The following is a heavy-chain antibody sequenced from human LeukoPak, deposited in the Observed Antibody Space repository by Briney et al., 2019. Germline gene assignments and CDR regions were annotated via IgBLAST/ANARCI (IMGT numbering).Heavy chain of an antibody. D-gene: IGHD2-15*01. J-gene: IGHJ6*03. V-gene: IGHV4-61*02. CDR2: IYTSGST. CDR1: GGSISSGSYY. Sequence: PSQTLSLTCTVSGGSISSGSYYWSWIRQPAGKGLEWIGRIYTSGSTNYNPSLKSRVTISVDTSKNQFSLKLSSVTAADTAVYYCAREPIVVVVAATKLYYYYYYMDVWGEGTTVTISS. CDR3: AREPIVVVVAATKLYYYYYYMDV.